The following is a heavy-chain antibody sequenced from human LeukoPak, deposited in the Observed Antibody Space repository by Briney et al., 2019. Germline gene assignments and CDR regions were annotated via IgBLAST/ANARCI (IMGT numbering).Heavy chain of an antibody. D-gene: IGHD3-3*01. J-gene: IGHJ5*02. CDR3: ARRLSDFWSSSKYNWFDP. Sequence: SETLSLTCTVSGGSISSSSYYWGWIRQPPGKGLEWIGSIYYSGSTYYNPSLKSRVTISVDTSKNQFSLKLSSVTAADTAVYYCARRLSDFWSSSKYNWFDPWGQGTLVTVSS. CDR2: IYYSGST. V-gene: IGHV4-39*01. CDR1: GGSISSSSYY.